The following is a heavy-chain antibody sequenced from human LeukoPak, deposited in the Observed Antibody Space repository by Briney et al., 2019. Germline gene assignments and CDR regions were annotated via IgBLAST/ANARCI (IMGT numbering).Heavy chain of an antibody. CDR2: IKQDGSEK. D-gene: IGHD5-12*01. Sequence: GGSLRLSCAASGFTLSSYWMSWVRQAPGKGLEWVANIKQDGSEKYYVDSVKGRFTIFRDNAKNSLYLQMNSLRAEDTAVYYCARDGPRSGYDLGHFDNLGQGTLVTASS. J-gene: IGHJ4*02. V-gene: IGHV3-7*01. CDR3: ARDGPRSGYDLGHFDN. CDR1: GFTLSSYW.